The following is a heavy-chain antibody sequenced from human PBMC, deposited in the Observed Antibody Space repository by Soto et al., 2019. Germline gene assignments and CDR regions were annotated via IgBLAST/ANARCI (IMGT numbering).Heavy chain of an antibody. CDR2: IYPGDSDT. Sequence: GESLKISCKGSGYSFTSYWIGWVRQMPGKGLEWMGIIYPGDSDTRYSPSFQGQVTISADKSISTAYLQWSSLKASDTAMYYCARLCDPPPDMGNYMYVWGIGTTVTVSS. CDR3: ARLCDPPPDMGNYMYV. V-gene: IGHV5-51*01. J-gene: IGHJ6*03. CDR1: GYSFTSYW. D-gene: IGHD2-21*02.